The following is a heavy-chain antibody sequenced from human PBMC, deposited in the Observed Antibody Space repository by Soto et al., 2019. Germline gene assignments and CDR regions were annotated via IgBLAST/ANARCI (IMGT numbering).Heavy chain of an antibody. CDR1: GGSISSGGYY. CDR3: ARVGFLEWSGGYYGMDV. D-gene: IGHD3-3*01. Sequence: SETLSLTCTVSGGSISSGGYYWSWIRQHPGKGLEWIGYIYYSGSTYYNPSLKSRVTISVDTSKNQFSLKLSSVTAADTAVYYCARVGFLEWSGGYYGMDVWGQGTTVTVSS. CDR2: IYYSGST. J-gene: IGHJ6*02. V-gene: IGHV4-31*03.